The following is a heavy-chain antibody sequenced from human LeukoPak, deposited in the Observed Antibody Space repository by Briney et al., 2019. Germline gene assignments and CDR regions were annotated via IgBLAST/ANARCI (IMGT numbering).Heavy chain of an antibody. D-gene: IGHD2-2*01. CDR1: GGSISSGNYH. J-gene: IGHJ5*02. CDR2: TYSSGST. V-gene: IGHV4-61*02. Sequence: PSETLSLTCTVSGGSISSGNYHWSWVRQPAGKGLEWIGRTYSSGSTNYNPSLKSRVTISLDTSKNQFSLKLSSVTAADTAVYYFARAHVPAAMWFDPWGQGTLVTVSS. CDR3: ARAHVPAAMWFDP.